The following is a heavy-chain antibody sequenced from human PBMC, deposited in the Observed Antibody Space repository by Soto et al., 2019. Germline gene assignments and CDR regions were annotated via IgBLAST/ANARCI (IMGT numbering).Heavy chain of an antibody. V-gene: IGHV4-39*01. CDR3: AAQDWNYFDY. Sequence: SETLSLTCSVSGGSISSHSHYWGWIRQPPGKGLEWIGSINFSGRNYYNTSLKSRVIMSIDMSKNQFSLKLTSVTAADTAVYYCAAQDWNYFDYWGPGTLVTVSS. J-gene: IGHJ4*02. D-gene: IGHD1-1*01. CDR1: GGSISSHSHY. CDR2: INFSGRN.